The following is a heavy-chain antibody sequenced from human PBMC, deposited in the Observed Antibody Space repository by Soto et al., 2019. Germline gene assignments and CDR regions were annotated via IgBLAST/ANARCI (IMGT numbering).Heavy chain of an antibody. V-gene: IGHV3-7*01. CDR3: ARVTDYYESSGYFDY. CDR1: GFTFSSYW. Sequence: EVQLVESGGGLVQPGGSLRLSCAASGFTFSSYWMSWVRQAPGKGLEWVANIKQDGSEKYYVDSVKGRFTISRDNAKNALNLQMNSLRAGDTAVYYCARVTDYYESSGYFDYWGQGTLVTVSS. CDR2: IKQDGSEK. D-gene: IGHD3-22*01. J-gene: IGHJ4*02.